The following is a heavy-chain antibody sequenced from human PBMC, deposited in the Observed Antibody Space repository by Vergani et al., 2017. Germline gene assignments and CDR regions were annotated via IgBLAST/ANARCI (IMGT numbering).Heavy chain of an antibody. Sequence: QVHLVESGGGVVQPGRSLTLSCVASGFSFRGHGMHWVRQAPGKGLEWVTMISDDGDRRDYGDFAKGRFPISRDSSKTVYLQMNSLRVEDTAMYFCAKDLSYSTAWPHFDYWGQGTLVTVSS. CDR2: ISDDGDRR. V-gene: IGHV3-30*18. CDR3: AKDLSYSTAWPHFDY. D-gene: IGHD4-11*01. J-gene: IGHJ4*02. CDR1: GFSFRGHG.